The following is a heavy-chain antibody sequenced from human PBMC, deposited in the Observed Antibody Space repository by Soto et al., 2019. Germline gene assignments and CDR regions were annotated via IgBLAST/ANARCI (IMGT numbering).Heavy chain of an antibody. CDR3: ARDRYYDSSGYYPGIRYYFDY. J-gene: IGHJ4*02. V-gene: IGHV1-18*01. CDR2: ISSYNGNR. Sequence: ASVKVSCKASGYTFTSYGISWVRQAPGQGLEWMGWISSYNGNRNYEQKRPGTFTMTTDTTTSTAYMELRRLISDDTAVYYCARDRYYDSSGYYPGIRYYFDYWGQGTLVTVSS. D-gene: IGHD3-22*01. CDR1: GYTFTSYG.